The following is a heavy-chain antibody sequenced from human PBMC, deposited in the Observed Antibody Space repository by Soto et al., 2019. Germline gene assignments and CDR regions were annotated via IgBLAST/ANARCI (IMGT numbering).Heavy chain of an antibody. CDR1: GFTFSSYG. CDR2: ISYDGSNK. Sequence: GGSLRLSCAASGFTFSSYGMHWVRQAPGKGLEWVAVISYDGSNKYYADSVKGRFTISRDNSKNTLYLQMNSLRAEDTAVYYCAKDLTTVTHYYFDYWGQGTLVTVSS. D-gene: IGHD4-17*01. J-gene: IGHJ4*02. CDR3: AKDLTTVTHYYFDY. V-gene: IGHV3-30*18.